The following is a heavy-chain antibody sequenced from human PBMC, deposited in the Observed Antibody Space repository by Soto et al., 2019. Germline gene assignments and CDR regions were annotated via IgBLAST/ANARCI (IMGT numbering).Heavy chain of an antibody. J-gene: IGHJ3*02. CDR1: GFTFSSYS. CDR2: ISSSSSYT. D-gene: IGHD3-3*01. Sequence: GGSLRLSCAASGFTFSSYSMNWVRQAPGKGLEWVSSISSSSSYTYYADSVKGRFTISRDNAKNSLYLQMNSLRAEDTAVYYCASGGLRFLEWLTDAFDIWGQGTMVTVSS. CDR3: ASGGLRFLEWLTDAFDI. V-gene: IGHV3-21*01.